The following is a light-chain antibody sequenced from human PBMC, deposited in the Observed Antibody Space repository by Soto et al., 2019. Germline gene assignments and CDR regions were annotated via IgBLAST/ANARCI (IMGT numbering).Light chain of an antibody. J-gene: IGLJ1*01. V-gene: IGLV2-14*01. CDR1: SSDIGAYDY. Sequence: QSALTQPASVSGSPGQSITVSCTGTSSDIGAYDYVSWYQQHPGKAPKVIISEVSKRPSGVSHRFSGSKSGNTASLTIPGLQAEDEADYYCSAYTSSSTVGVFGTGTKVTVL. CDR2: EVS. CDR3: SAYTSSSTVGV.